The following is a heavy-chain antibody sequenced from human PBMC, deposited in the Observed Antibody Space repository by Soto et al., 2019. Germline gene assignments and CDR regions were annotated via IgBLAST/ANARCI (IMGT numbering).Heavy chain of an antibody. J-gene: IGHJ4*02. V-gene: IGHV3-53*01. CDR1: GFIVSSNY. Sequence: RGSLRLSWAASGFIVSSNYMSWVRQAPGKGLEWVSVIYSGGSTYYADSVKGRFTISRDNSKNTLYLQMNSLRAEDTAVYYCARAHPGGDYFDYWGQGTLVSVSS. CDR3: ARAHPGGDYFDY. CDR2: IYSGGST. D-gene: IGHD3-10*01.